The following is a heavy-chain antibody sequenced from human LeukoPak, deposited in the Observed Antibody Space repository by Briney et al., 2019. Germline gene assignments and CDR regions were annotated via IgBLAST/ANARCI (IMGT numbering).Heavy chain of an antibody. J-gene: IGHJ4*02. CDR1: GFSFSDAW. Sequence: PGGSLRLSCAGSGFSFSDAWLNWVCQTPEKGLEWVARIKRQTEGWAKDYAAPVKGRFTISRDDSKSTVYLQMNSLEIEDTAVYYCSRNADHDWWGQGTLVTVSS. CDR3: SRNADHDW. CDR2: IKRQTEGWAK. V-gene: IGHV3-15*01. D-gene: IGHD1-14*01.